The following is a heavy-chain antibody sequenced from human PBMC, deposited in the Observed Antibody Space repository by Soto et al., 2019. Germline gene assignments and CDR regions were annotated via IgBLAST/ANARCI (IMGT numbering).Heavy chain of an antibody. J-gene: IGHJ6*02. V-gene: IGHV1-69*01. Sequence: QVQLVQSGAEVKKPGSSVKVSCKASGGTFSSYAISWVRQAPGQGLEWMGGIITISGTANYAQKFQGRVTITADDSPSTAYMELSSPRSEDTAVYYCARSQGSSTSLEISYHSYYGMDVWGQGTTVTVSS. D-gene: IGHD2-2*01. CDR1: GGTFSSYA. CDR3: ARSQGSSTSLEISYHSYYGMDV. CDR2: IITISGTA.